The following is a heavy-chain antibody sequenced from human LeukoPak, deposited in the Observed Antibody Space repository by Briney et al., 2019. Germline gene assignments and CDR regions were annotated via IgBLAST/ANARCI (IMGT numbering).Heavy chain of an antibody. CDR3: TSSSYGDSPTDY. Sequence: GGSLRLSCAASGFTFSGTAMHWVRQASGKGLEWVGRIRSKANSYATAYAASVKGRFTISRDDSKNTAYLQMNSLKTEDTAVYYCTSSSYGDSPTDYWGQGTLVTVSS. D-gene: IGHD4-17*01. V-gene: IGHV3-73*01. CDR1: GFTFSGTA. J-gene: IGHJ4*02. CDR2: IRSKANSYAT.